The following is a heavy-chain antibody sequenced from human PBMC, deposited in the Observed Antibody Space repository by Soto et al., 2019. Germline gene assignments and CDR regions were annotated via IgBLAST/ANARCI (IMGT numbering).Heavy chain of an antibody. D-gene: IGHD3-10*01. J-gene: IGHJ6*02. CDR2: IIPILGIA. V-gene: IGHV1-69*08. Sequence: QVQLVQSGAEVKKPGSSVKVSCKASGGTFSSYTISWVRQAPGRGLEWMGRIIPILGIANYAQKFQGRVTITADKSTSTAYMELSSLRSEDTAVYYCARDYHGSGRGMDVWGQGTTVTVSS. CDR3: ARDYHGSGRGMDV. CDR1: GGTFSSYT.